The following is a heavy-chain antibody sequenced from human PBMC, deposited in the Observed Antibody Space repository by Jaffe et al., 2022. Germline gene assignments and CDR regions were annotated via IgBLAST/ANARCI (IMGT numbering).Heavy chain of an antibody. CDR3: ARVAYYDFWSGYRP. CDR2: INHSGST. CDR1: GGSFSGYY. Sequence: QVQLQQWGAGLLKPSETLSLTCAVYGGSFSGYYWSWIRQPPGKGLEWIGEINHSGSTNYNPSLKSRVTISVDTSKNQFSLKLSSVTAADTAVYYCARVAYYDFWSGYRPWGQGTLVTVSS. V-gene: IGHV4-34*01. J-gene: IGHJ5*02. D-gene: IGHD3-3*01.